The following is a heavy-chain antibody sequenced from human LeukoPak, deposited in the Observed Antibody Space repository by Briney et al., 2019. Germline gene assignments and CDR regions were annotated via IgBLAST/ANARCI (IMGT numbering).Heavy chain of an antibody. CDR3: ASHYDSSGGGTSDFDY. V-gene: IGHV3-53*01. J-gene: IGHJ4*02. Sequence: GGSLRLSCAASRFTVSSNYMSWVRQAPGKGLEWVSVIYSGGSTYYADSVKGRFTISRDNSKNTLYLQMNSLRAEDTAVYYCASHYDSSGGGTSDFDYWGQGTLVTVSS. CDR2: IYSGGST. D-gene: IGHD3-22*01. CDR1: RFTVSSNY.